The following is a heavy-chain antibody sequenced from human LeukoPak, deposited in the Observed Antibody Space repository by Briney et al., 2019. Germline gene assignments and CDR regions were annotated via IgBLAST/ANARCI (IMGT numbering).Heavy chain of an antibody. CDR2: INSDGSST. Sequence: GGSLRLSCAASGFTFSSYWMHWVRQAPGKGLVWVSRINSDGSSTSYADSVKGRFTISRDNAKNTLYLQMNSLRAEDTAVYYCARSYGSGSYRPDYWGQGTLVTVSS. CDR1: GFTFSSYW. D-gene: IGHD3-10*01. CDR3: ARSYGSGSYRPDY. J-gene: IGHJ4*02. V-gene: IGHV3-74*01.